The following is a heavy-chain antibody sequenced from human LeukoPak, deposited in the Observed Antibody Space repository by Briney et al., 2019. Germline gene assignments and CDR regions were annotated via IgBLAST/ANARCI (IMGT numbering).Heavy chain of an antibody. D-gene: IGHD3-16*01. CDR2: THYSGST. V-gene: IGHV4-59*08. CDR1: DDSINNNY. Sequence: PSETLSLTCTVSDDSINNNYWSWIRQPPGKELECIGYTHYSGSTNYNPSLKSRVTISIDTSKNQFSLKLNSVTAADTAVYYCARRGLNRQNFDYWGQGTLVTVSS. J-gene: IGHJ4*02. CDR3: ARRGLNRQNFDY.